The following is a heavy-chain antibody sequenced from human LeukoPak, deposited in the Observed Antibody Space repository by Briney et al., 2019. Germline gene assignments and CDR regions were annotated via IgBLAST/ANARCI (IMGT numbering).Heavy chain of an antibody. CDR1: GGSFSGYY. Sequence: SETLSLTCAVYGGSFSGYYWSWIRQPPGKGLEWIGEINHSGSTNYNPSPKSRVTISVDTSKNQFSLKLSSVTAADTAVYYCARFFGYGYGRDWFDPWGQGTLVTVSS. J-gene: IGHJ5*02. D-gene: IGHD5-18*01. V-gene: IGHV4-34*01. CDR2: INHSGST. CDR3: ARFFGYGYGRDWFDP.